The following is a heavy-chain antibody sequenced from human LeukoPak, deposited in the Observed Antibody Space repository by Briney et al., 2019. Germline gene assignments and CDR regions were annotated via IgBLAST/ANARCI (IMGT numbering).Heavy chain of an antibody. CDR1: GFTFSSYE. D-gene: IGHD5-18*01. Sequence: GGSLRLSCAASGFTFSSYEMNWVRQAPGKGLEWVSYISSSGSTIYYADSVKGRLTISRDNAKNSLYLQMNSLRAEDTAVYYCASDGYSYGPNIDYWGQGTLVTVSS. V-gene: IGHV3-48*03. J-gene: IGHJ4*02. CDR3: ASDGYSYGPNIDY. CDR2: ISSSGSTI.